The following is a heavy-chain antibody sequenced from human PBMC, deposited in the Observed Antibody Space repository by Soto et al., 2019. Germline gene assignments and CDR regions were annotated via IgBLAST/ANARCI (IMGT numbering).Heavy chain of an antibody. CDR2: IKSKTDGGTT. D-gene: IGHD2-8*01. J-gene: IGHJ6*02. V-gene: IGHV3-15*07. Sequence: EVQLVESGGGLVKPGGSLRLSCAASGFTFSNAWMNWVRQAPGKGLEWVGRIKSKTDGGTTDYAAPVKGRFTISRDDSKNTRYLQMNSLKTEDTAVYYCFLLVYAPYYYYYGMDVWGQGTTVTVSS. CDR3: FLLVYAPYYYYYGMDV. CDR1: GFTFSNAW.